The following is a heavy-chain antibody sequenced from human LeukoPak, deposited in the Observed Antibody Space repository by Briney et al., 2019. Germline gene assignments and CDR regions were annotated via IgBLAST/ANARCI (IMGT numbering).Heavy chain of an antibody. CDR3: ARLTRGELLLDY. J-gene: IGHJ4*02. D-gene: IGHD1-26*01. V-gene: IGHV4-34*01. CDR1: GGSFSGYY. CDR2: INHSGST. Sequence: SETLSLTCAVYGGSFSGYYWSWIRQPPGKGREWIGEINHSGSTNYNPSLKSRVTISVDTSKNQFSLKLSSVTAADTAVYYCARLTRGELLLDYWGQGTLVTVSS.